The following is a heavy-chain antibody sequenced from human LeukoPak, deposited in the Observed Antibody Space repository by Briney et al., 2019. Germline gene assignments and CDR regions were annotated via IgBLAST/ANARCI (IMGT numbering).Heavy chain of an antibody. CDR1: GLSFTSSA. D-gene: IGHD4-17*01. J-gene: IGHJ4*02. Sequence: GASVKVSCKASGLSFTSSAVQWVRQAREQRLEWIGWIVVGSGNTDYAQKFQERVTITRDKSTSTAYMELSSLRSEDTAAYYCAASYGQTPAGNYWGQGTLVTVSS. CDR3: AASYGQTPAGNY. CDR2: IVVGSGNT. V-gene: IGHV1-58*01.